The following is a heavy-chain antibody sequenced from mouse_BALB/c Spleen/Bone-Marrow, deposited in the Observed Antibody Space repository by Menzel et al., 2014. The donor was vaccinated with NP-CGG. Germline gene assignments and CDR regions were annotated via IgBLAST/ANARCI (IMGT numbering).Heavy chain of an antibody. CDR1: GYTFTSYW. V-gene: IGHV1S22*01. J-gene: IGHJ1*01. CDR3: TREDRDWYFDV. CDR2: NYPGSGST. Sequence: GSELVRPGASVKLSCKASGYTFTSYWMHWVKQRPGQGLEWIGNNYPGSGSTNYDEKFKSKATLTVDTSSSTAYMQLSSLTSEDSAVYFCTREDRDWYFDVWGAGTTVTVSS.